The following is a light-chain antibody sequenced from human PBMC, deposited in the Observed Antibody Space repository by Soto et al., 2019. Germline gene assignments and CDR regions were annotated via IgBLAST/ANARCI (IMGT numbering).Light chain of an antibody. J-gene: IGLJ3*02. CDR2: SNN. CDR3: AAWDDSLSGRV. CDR1: SSNIGSNY. Sequence: QPLLTQPPSASGTPGQRVTISCSGSSSNIGSNYVYWYQQLPGTAPKLLIYSNNQRPSGVPDRFSGSKSGTSASLAISGLRSEDEADYYCAAWDDSLSGRVFGGGTKLTVL. V-gene: IGLV1-47*02.